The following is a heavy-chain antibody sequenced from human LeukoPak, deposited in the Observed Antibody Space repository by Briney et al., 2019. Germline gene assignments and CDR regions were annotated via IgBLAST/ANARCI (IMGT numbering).Heavy chain of an antibody. Sequence: SETLSLTCTVSGGSISSYYWSWIRQPPGKVLEWIGYIDYGGYTNYNPSLKSRVTISLDTSTNQFSLKLNSVTAADTAVYYCARDRALGSGKYYFDYWGQGTPVTVSS. V-gene: IGHV4-59*01. J-gene: IGHJ4*02. CDR1: GGSISSYY. CDR3: ARDRALGSGKYYFDY. CDR2: IDYGGYT. D-gene: IGHD3-16*01.